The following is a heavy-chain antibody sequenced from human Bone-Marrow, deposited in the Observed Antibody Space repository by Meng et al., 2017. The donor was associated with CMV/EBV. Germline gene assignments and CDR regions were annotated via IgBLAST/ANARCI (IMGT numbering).Heavy chain of an antibody. CDR3: ARERGSITIFGVPRGANWFDP. Sequence: GVLKISCAASGFTFSSYSMNWVRQAPGKGLEWVSSISSSSYIYYADSVKGRFTISRDNAKNSLYLQMNSLRAEDTAVYYCARERGSITIFGVPRGANWFDPWGQGTLVTVSS. V-gene: IGHV3-21*01. CDR1: GFTFSSYS. J-gene: IGHJ5*02. D-gene: IGHD3-3*01. CDR2: ISSSSYI.